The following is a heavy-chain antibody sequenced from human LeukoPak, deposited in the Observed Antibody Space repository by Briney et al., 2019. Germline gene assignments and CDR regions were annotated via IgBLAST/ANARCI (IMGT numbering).Heavy chain of an antibody. V-gene: IGHV1-18*01. CDR3: ARGSSSDWYNGEDAFDI. D-gene: IGHD6-19*01. J-gene: IGHJ3*02. CDR2: INAYNGNT. Sequence: ASVKVSCKASGYPFTSYVISWVRQAPGQGLEWMGWINAYNGNTNYAQKLQGRVTMTTDTSTSTAYMDLRSLRSDDTAVYYCARGSSSDWYNGEDAFDIWGQGTMVSVSS. CDR1: GYPFTSYV.